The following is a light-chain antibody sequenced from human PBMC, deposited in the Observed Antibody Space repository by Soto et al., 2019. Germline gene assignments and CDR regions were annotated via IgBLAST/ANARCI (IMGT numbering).Light chain of an antibody. CDR1: SSDIGGHNY. CDR3: SSYTTTSTVV. J-gene: IGLJ2*01. Sequence: QSLLTQSASVSGSPGQSITVSCTGTSSDIGGHNYVSWYQQHPGKVPKLIIYEVSNRPSGVSNRFSGSKSGNTASLTVSGLQAEDEADYYCSSYTTTSTVVFGGGTKLTVL. V-gene: IGLV2-14*01. CDR2: EVS.